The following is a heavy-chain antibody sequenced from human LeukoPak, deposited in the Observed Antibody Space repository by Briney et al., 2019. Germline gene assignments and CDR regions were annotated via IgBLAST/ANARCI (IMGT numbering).Heavy chain of an antibody. CDR2: IYYSGST. CDR3: ARDSRFSTYYYDSSGYYGVDY. V-gene: IGHV4-34*01. CDR1: GGSFSGYY. D-gene: IGHD3-22*01. J-gene: IGHJ4*02. Sequence: SETLSLTCAVYGGSFSGYYWGWIRQPPGKGLEWIGSIYYSGSTYYNPSLKSRVTISVDTSKNQFSLKLSSVTAADTAVYYCARDSRFSTYYYDSSGYYGVDYWGQGTLVTVSS.